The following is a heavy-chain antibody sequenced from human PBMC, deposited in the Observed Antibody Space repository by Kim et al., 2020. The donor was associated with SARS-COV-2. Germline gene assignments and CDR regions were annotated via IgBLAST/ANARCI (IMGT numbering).Heavy chain of an antibody. CDR1: GFTFSSYW. CDR3: ARVLHPRQGFSHRFWSGYYSTYYFDY. J-gene: IGHJ4*02. Sequence: GGSLRLSCAASGFTFSSYWMSWVRQAPGKGLEWVANIKQDGSEKYYVDSVKGRFTISRDNAKNSLYLQMNSLRAEDTAVYYCARVLHPRQGFSHRFWSGYYSTYYFDYWGQGTLVTVSS. D-gene: IGHD3-3*01. V-gene: IGHV3-7*03. CDR2: IKQDGSEK.